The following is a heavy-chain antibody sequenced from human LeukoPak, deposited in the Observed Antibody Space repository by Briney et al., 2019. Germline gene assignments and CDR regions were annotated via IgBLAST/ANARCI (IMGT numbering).Heavy chain of an antibody. J-gene: IGHJ1*01. V-gene: IGHV3-21*01. CDR2: ISSSSSYI. D-gene: IGHD3-22*01. CDR3: ARDRVSDYYDSSGYSFQH. CDR1: GFTFSSYS. Sequence: GGSLRLSCAASGFTFSSYSMNWVRQAPGKGLEWVSSISSSSSYIYYADSVKGRFTISRDNAKNSLYLQMNSLRAEDTAVYYCARDRVSDYYDSSGYSFQHWGQGTLVTVSS.